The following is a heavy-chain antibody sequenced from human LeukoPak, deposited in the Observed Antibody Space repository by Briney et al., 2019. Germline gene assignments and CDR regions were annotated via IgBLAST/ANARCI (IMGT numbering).Heavy chain of an antibody. V-gene: IGHV3-21*01. CDR1: GFTFSNYA. Sequence: GGSLRLSCAASGFTFSNYAINWVRQAPGKGLEWVSSITSSSAYIYYADSVKGRFTISRDNAKNSLYLQMNSLRAEDTAVYYCARAHNWKYGTFDYWGQGTLVTVSS. D-gene: IGHD1-7*01. CDR2: ITSSSAYI. CDR3: ARAHNWKYGTFDY. J-gene: IGHJ4*02.